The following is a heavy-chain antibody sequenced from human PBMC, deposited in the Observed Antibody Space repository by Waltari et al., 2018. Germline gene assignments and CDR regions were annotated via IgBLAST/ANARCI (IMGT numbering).Heavy chain of an antibody. Sequence: GVIQSGGSLRLSCAASGFMFGDHWMSWVRQAPGKGLEWGANIKQDGTEKIYVDSVKGGVTILRDNAKTSLFLQMNILRADDTGVYYCARIHCDGSKCYNGLDVWGQGTAVTVSS. CDR3: ARIHCDGSKCYNGLDV. CDR2: IKQDGTEK. CDR1: GFMFGDHW. V-gene: IGHV3-7*01. J-gene: IGHJ6*02. D-gene: IGHD3-10*01.